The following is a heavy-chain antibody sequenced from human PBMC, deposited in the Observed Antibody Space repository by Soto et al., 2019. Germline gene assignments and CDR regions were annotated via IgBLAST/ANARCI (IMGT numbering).Heavy chain of an antibody. CDR2: ISGSGGST. CDR3: AKDRGSSSSCYGAFDI. J-gene: IGHJ3*02. D-gene: IGHD2-2*01. Sequence: GGSLRLSCAASGFTFSSYAMSWVRQAPGKGLEWVSAISGSGGSTYYADSVKGRFTISRDNSKNTLYLQMNSLRAEDTAVYYFAKDRGSSSSCYGAFDIWGQGTMVTVSS. V-gene: IGHV3-23*01. CDR1: GFTFSSYA.